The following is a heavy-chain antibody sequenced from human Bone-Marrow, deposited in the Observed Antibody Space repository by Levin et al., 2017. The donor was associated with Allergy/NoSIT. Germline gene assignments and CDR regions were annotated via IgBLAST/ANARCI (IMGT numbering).Heavy chain of an antibody. CDR3: ARVGEKIIERTGPASY. Sequence: GESLKISCKASGYTFTSYDINWVRQATGQGLEWMGWMNPDSGDTGYAQKFQGRVTMTRNTAVGTAYMELSSLKSDDTAVYYCARVGEKIIERTGPASYWGQGSLVTVSS. CDR1: GYTFTSYD. CDR2: MNPDSGDT. J-gene: IGHJ4*02. V-gene: IGHV1-8*01. D-gene: IGHD7-27*01.